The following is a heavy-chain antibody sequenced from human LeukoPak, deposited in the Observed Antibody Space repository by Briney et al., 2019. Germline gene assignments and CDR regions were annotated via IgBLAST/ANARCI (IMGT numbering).Heavy chain of an antibody. D-gene: IGHD3-22*01. CDR3: AREVSEGFDF. CDR1: GFTFSSYG. J-gene: IGHJ4*02. CDR2: IWYGGSNK. V-gene: IGHV3-33*01. Sequence: GGSLRLSCAASGFTFSSYGMHWVRQAPGKGLEWVAVIWYGGSNKYYADSVKGRFTISRDNANNSLYLQMNSLRAEDTALYYCAREVSEGFDFWGQGTLVTVSS.